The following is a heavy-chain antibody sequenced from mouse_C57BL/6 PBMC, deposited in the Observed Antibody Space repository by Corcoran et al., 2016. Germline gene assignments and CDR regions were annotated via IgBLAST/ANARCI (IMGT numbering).Heavy chain of an antibody. CDR2: IKTYSGVP. CDR3: ARSEGISRGLFAY. CDR1: GYTFTTYG. Sequence: QIQLVQSGPELKKPGETVKISCKASGYTFTTYGMSWVKQAPGKGLKWMGWIKTYSGVPTYADDFKVRFAFSLETSASTAYLQINNLKNEDTATYFGARSEGISRGLFAYWGQGTLVTVSA. D-gene: IGHD3-2*02. J-gene: IGHJ3*01. V-gene: IGHV9-3*01.